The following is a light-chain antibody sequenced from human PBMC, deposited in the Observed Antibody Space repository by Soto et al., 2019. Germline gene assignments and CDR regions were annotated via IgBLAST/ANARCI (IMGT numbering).Light chain of an antibody. CDR2: WAS. V-gene: IGKV4-1*01. CDR3: QQYYVTPRT. J-gene: IGKJ1*01. CDR1: QSLLYRSTNKNY. Sequence: DVVMTQSPDSLAVSLGERATINCKSSQSLLYRSTNKNYLAWYQQKPGQPPKLLIYWASTRNSGVPDRFSGSGSGTDFNLTISRLQAEDVAVYYCQQYYVTPRTFGQGTKVEI.